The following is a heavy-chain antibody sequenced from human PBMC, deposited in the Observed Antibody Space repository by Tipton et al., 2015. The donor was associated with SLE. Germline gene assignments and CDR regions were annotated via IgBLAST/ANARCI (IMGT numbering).Heavy chain of an antibody. J-gene: IGHJ3*02. CDR3: ARESEGYITIFGVVNGALDM. CDR2: ISRGGDTL. CDR1: GFSFSIYE. Sequence: SLRLSCAVSGFSFSIYEMNWVRQAPGKGLEWVSYISRGGDTLYYADSVKGRFTISRDNAKNSLYLQMNSLRAEDTAVYYCARESEGYITIFGVVNGALDMWGQGTMVTVSS. D-gene: IGHD3-3*01. V-gene: IGHV3-48*03.